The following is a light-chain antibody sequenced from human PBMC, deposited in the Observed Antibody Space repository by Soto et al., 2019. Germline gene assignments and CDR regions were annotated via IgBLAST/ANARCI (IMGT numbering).Light chain of an antibody. Sequence: NFMLTQPHSVSESPGKTVTISCTRSGGSIANHYVQWYQQRPGSAPTTVIYGDNQRPSGVPDRFSGSIDSSSNSASLTLSGLKTEDEADYYCQSFDSTSVVFGGGTKLTVL. CDR2: GDN. J-gene: IGLJ3*02. V-gene: IGLV6-57*04. CDR3: QSFDSTSVV. CDR1: GGSIANHY.